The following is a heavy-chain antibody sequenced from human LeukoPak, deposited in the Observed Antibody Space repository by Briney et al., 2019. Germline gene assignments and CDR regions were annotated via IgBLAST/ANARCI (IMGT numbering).Heavy chain of an antibody. J-gene: IGHJ6*02. D-gene: IGHD3-22*01. CDR2: ISSSGSTI. CDR1: GFTFSDYY. Sequence: GGSLRLSCAASGFTFSDYYMSWIRQAPGKGLEWVSYISSSGSTIYYADSVKGRFTISRDNAKNSLYLQMNSLRAEDTAVYYCAREAVDYYDSSGYPYYYYGMDVWGQGTTVTVSS. CDR3: AREAVDYYDSSGYPYYYYGMDV. V-gene: IGHV3-11*01.